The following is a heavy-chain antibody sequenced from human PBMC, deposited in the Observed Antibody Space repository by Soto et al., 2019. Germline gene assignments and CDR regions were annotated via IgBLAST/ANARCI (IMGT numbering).Heavy chain of an antibody. V-gene: IGHV3-15*07. CDR3: MGSGSYFVYYYYGMDV. D-gene: IGHD1-26*01. CDR2: IKSKTDGGTT. J-gene: IGHJ6*02. Sequence: GGSLRLSCAASGFTFSNAWMNWVRQAPGKGLEWVGRIKSKTDGGTTDYAAPVKGRFTISRDDSKNTLYLQMNSLKTEDTAVYYCMGSGSYFVYYYYGMDVWGQGTTVTVSS. CDR1: GFTFSNAW.